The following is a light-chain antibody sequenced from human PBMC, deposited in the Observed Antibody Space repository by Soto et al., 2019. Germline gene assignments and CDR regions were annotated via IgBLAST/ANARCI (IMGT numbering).Light chain of an antibody. Sequence: QAVVTQPPSASGTPGQRVTIPCSGSSSNIGSNFVNWYQQLPGTAPKLLMYNNNQRPSGVPDRFSGSKSGTSASLAISGLQSEDEADYHCATWDDSLNGLVFGRGTKLTVL. CDR2: NNN. J-gene: IGLJ3*02. V-gene: IGLV1-44*01. CDR3: ATWDDSLNGLV. CDR1: SSNIGSNF.